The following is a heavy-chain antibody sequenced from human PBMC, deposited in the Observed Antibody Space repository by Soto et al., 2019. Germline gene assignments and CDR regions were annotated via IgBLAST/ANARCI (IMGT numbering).Heavy chain of an antibody. CDR2: ISSSSSTI. Sequence: GESLKISCAASGFTFSSYSMNWVRQAPGKGLEWVSYISSSSSTIYYADSVKGRFTISRDNAKNSLYLQMNSLRAEDTAVYYCARDPGYSSSWYDYYYYGMDVWGQGTTVTVSS. CDR3: ARDPGYSSSWYDYYYYGMDV. D-gene: IGHD6-13*01. CDR1: GFTFSSYS. V-gene: IGHV3-48*01. J-gene: IGHJ6*02.